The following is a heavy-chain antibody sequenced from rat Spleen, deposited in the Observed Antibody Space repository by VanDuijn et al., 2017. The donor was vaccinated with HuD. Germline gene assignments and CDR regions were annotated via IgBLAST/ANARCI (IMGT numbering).Heavy chain of an antibody. CDR1: GFTFSSYW. CDR2: INTDGART. D-gene: IGHD4-3*01. Sequence: EVQLVETGGGLVQPGRSLKLSCEASGFTFSSYWMYWIRQAPGKGLEWVSSINTDGARTYYPDSVKGRFTISRDNAENTIYLQMNSLRSEDTATYYCAKEGFGVTFAYWGQGTLVTVSP. V-gene: IGHV5-58*01. CDR3: AKEGFGVTFAY. J-gene: IGHJ3*01.